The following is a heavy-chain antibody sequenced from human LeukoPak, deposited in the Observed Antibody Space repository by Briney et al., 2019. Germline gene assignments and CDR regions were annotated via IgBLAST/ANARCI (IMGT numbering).Heavy chain of an antibody. CDR1: GFTFSSHA. Sequence: AGGSLRLSCAASGFTFSSHAMTWVRQAPGKGLEWVSHITGSGASTYYADSVKGRFTISRDNSNNSLYLQMNSLRADDTAVYYCARPHYDILTGYMYYFDYWGQGTLVTVSS. CDR2: ITGSGAST. V-gene: IGHV3-23*01. J-gene: IGHJ4*02. D-gene: IGHD3-9*01. CDR3: ARPHYDILTGYMYYFDY.